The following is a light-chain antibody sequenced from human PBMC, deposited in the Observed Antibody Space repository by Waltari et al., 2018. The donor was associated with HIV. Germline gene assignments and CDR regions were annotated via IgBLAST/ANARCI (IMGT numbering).Light chain of an antibody. Sequence: SYVMTQSPSVSVAPGQTAGITCGGDNIGSKTLHWYQQTPGQAPVLVIYDDDNRPSGIPERFAGSNSGNTATLSISRVEAGDEADYSSQVWDVRSDHRVFGGGTKRTVV. J-gene: IGLJ3*02. CDR3: QVWDVRSDHRV. V-gene: IGLV3-21*02. CDR2: DDD. CDR1: NIGSKT.